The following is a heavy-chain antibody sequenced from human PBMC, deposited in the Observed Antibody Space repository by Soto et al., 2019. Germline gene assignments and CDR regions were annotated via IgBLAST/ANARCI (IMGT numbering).Heavy chain of an antibody. J-gene: IGHJ4*02. V-gene: IGHV4-31*03. CDR2: IYYRGRT. CDR3: ARSGHLGDLSLSY. D-gene: IGHD3-16*01. Sequence: QVQLQESGPRLVKPSQTLSLTCTVSGVSITSGDFYWSWIRHHPGKGLEWIGYIYYRGRTYYNPSLKCRLAISLYRSKNHFSLNLSSVTAADTAVYYCARSGHLGDLSLSYWGQRTLVTVSS. CDR1: GVSITSGDFY.